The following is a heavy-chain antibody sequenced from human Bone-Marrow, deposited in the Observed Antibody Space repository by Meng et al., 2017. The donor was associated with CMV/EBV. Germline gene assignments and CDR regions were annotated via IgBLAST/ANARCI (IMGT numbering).Heavy chain of an antibody. Sequence: GESLKISCAASGFTFSDYYMSWIRQAPGKGLEWVSYISSSGSTIYYADSVKGRFTISRDNAKNSLYLQMNSLRAEDTAVYYCAVREWDSSSWYGYYYGMDVWGQGTTVTVSS. CDR2: ISSSGSTI. CDR1: GFTFSDYY. CDR3: AVREWDSSSWYGYYYGMDV. V-gene: IGHV3-11*04. D-gene: IGHD6-13*01. J-gene: IGHJ6*02.